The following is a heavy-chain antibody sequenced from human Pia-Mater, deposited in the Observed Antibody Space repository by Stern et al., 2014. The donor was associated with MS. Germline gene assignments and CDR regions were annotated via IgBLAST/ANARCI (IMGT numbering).Heavy chain of an antibody. CDR3: ARGRSRVHPPLDP. Sequence: VPLVESGSGLVKPSQTLSLTCSVSGYSITSAAFSWTWIRQAPGLGLAWLGDMDYGGRPLYQPSLRNGVNTSVDTTNTPTFLRLNSGTAADTAVYYCARGRSRVHPPLDPWGQGTLVTVSS. J-gene: IGHJ5*02. D-gene: IGHD2-2*01. CDR2: MDYGGRP. V-gene: IGHV4-30-2*01. CDR1: GYSITSAAFS.